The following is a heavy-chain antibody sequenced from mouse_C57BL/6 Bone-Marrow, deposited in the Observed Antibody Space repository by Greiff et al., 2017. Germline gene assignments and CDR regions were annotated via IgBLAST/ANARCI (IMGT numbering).Heavy chain of an antibody. CDR2: FYPGDGDT. CDR1: GYAFSSSW. J-gene: IGHJ2*01. V-gene: IGHV1-82*01. Sequence: QVQLQQSGPELVKPRASAKISCKASGYAFSSSWMNWVKQRPGQGLEWIGRFYPGDGDTYYNGKFKGKATLTADKSSSTAYRQLSRQTSEDSAVYCCTRLPGYFDYWGQGTTLTVSS. CDR3: TRLPGYFDY.